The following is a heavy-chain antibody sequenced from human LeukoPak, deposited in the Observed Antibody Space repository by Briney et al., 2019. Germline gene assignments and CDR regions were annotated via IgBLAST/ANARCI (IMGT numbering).Heavy chain of an antibody. J-gene: IGHJ3*02. Sequence: SETLSLTCTVSGGSISSSSYYWGWIRQPPGKGLEWIGSMYYSGSTYYNPSLKSRVTISVDRSKNQFSLKLSSVTAADTAVYYCASYSSSWDAFDIWGQGTMVTVSS. V-gene: IGHV4-39*07. CDR2: MYYSGST. D-gene: IGHD6-13*01. CDR1: GGSISSSSYY. CDR3: ASYSSSWDAFDI.